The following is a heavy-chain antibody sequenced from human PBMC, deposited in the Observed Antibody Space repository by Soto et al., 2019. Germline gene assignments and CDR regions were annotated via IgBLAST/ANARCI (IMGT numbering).Heavy chain of an antibody. CDR2: LYDVDGS. CDR3: ASWHEREHAYDV. D-gene: IGHD1-1*01. J-gene: IGHJ3*01. CDR1: GLTVSGKKY. V-gene: IGHV3-53*01. Sequence: DVQLVESGGGLIQPGESLRLSCAAFGLTVSGKKYVAWLRQAPGKGLEWVSALYDVDGSFYADSVKGRFTTSSDSSKTTVYLQTNGLRPDDTAVYYCASWHEREHAYDVWGQGTTVSVSS.